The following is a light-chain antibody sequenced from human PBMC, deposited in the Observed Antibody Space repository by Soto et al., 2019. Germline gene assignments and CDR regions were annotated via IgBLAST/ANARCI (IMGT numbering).Light chain of an antibody. Sequence: QSALTQPDSVSGSSGHAITISCTGTSSDVGGYNYVSWYQQHPGDAPKLMMYDVSHRPSEVSNRVSGSKSGNTASLSISGLQAEDDADYDCSSYTSSSTLVFGGGTKLTVL. CDR1: SSDVGGYNY. J-gene: IGLJ2*01. CDR2: DVS. CDR3: SSYTSSSTLV. V-gene: IGLV2-14*01.